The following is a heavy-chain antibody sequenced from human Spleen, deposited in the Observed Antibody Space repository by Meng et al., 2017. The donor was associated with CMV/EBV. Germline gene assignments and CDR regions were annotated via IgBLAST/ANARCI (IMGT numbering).Heavy chain of an antibody. CDR3: ARDNNWGPDY. J-gene: IGHJ4*02. V-gene: IGHV1-2*02. D-gene: IGHD7-27*01. CDR1: GYPFTAHY. CDR2: IHPHRGDT. Sequence: SCKASGYPFTAHYFHGVRQAPGQGLEWMGWIHPHRGDTNYAQQFQGRVTLTRDTSINTGYMELTRLTSDDTAVYYCARDNNWGPDYWGQGTLVTVSS.